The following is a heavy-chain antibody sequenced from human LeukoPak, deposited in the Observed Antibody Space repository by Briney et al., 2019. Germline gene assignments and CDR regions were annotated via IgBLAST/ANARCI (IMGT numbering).Heavy chain of an antibody. CDR3: GRTCSYTGHLGW. D-gene: IGHD6-19*01. CDR1: GGSISSYY. Sequence: PSETLSLTCTVSGGSISSYYWSWIRQPPGKGLEGIGYIYYSGSTNYNPSLKSRVTISVDTSKNQFSLNLSSVTAADTAVYYCGRTCSYTGHLGWWGQGTLVTVSS. V-gene: IGHV4-59*08. CDR2: IYYSGST. J-gene: IGHJ4*02.